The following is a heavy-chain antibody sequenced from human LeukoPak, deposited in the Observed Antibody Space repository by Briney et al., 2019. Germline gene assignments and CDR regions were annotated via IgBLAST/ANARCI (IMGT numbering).Heavy chain of an antibody. D-gene: IGHD6-19*01. V-gene: IGHV3-30*18. CDR1: GFTFSSYG. Sequence: GGSLRLSCAASGFTFSSYGMHWVRQAPGKGLEWVAVISYDGSNKYYADSVKGRFTISRDNSKNTLYLQMNSLRAEDTAVYYCANKYGYSSGWNAVDYWGQGTLVTVSS. CDR3: ANKYGYSSGWNAVDY. J-gene: IGHJ4*02. CDR2: ISYDGSNK.